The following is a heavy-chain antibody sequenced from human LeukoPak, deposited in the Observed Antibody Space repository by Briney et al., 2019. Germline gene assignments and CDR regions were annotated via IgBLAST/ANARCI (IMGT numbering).Heavy chain of an antibody. J-gene: IGHJ3*02. D-gene: IGHD2-15*01. Sequence: GGSLRLSCAASGFTFSSYGMHWVRRAPGKGLEGVSVIWYDGTNTYYADSVKGRFTISRDNSKNTLYLQMNSLRAEDTAVYYCARDFCSGGSCYPDAFDIWGQGTMVTVSS. CDR1: GFTFSSYG. CDR3: ARDFCSGGSCYPDAFDI. CDR2: IWYDGTNT. V-gene: IGHV3-33*01.